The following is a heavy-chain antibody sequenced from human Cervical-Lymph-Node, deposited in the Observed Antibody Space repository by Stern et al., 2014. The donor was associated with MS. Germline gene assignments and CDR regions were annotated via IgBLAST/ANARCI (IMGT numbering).Heavy chain of an antibody. CDR1: AYSISSGYY. CDR3: ARVGCSGGSCPFDY. D-gene: IGHD2-15*01. Sequence: MQLVESGPGLVKPSETLSLTCTVSAYSISSGYYWDWIRQPPGKALEWIGSIYHSGTTYYNPSLKSRVTISVDTSKNQLSLKMSSVTAADTAVYYCARVGCSGGSCPFDYWGQGTLVTVSS. V-gene: IGHV4-38-2*02. J-gene: IGHJ4*02. CDR2: IYHSGTT.